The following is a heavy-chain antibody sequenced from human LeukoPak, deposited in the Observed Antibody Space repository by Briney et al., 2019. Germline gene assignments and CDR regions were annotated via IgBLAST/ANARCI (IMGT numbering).Heavy chain of an antibody. V-gene: IGHV4-59*01. CDR3: ARVGLLGNDFDI. CDR2: IYYSGST. J-gene: IGHJ3*02. CDR1: GGAISSYY. Sequence: SETLSLTCSVSGGAISSYYWSWIRQPPGKGLEWIGFIYYSGSTNYNPSLKSRVTISVDTSKNQFSLKLSSVTAADTAVYYCARVGLLGNDFDIWGQGTMVTVPS. D-gene: IGHD7-27*01.